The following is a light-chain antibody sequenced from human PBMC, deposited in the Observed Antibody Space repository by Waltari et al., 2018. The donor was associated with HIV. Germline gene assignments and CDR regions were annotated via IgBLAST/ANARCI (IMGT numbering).Light chain of an antibody. CDR1: QGISSA. Sequence: AIQLTRSPSSLSASVGDRVTITCRASQGISSALAWYQQKPGKAPKLLIYDASSLESGVPSRFSGSGSGTDFTLTVSSLQPEDFATYYCQQFNSYPPTFGQGTRLDIK. J-gene: IGKJ5*01. CDR2: DAS. V-gene: IGKV1-13*02. CDR3: QQFNSYPPT.